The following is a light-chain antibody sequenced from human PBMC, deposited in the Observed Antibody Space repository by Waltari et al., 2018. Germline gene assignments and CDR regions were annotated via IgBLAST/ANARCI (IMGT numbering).Light chain of an antibody. CDR1: GSNIGAGYD. V-gene: IGLV1-40*01. CDR3: QSYDTSLSVV. J-gene: IGLJ2*01. Sequence: QSVLTQPPSVSGAPGQRVTISCTGSGSNIGAGYDTHWYQQLPGKAPRLLIYGGNTRPLGVPDRFCGSQSGTAASLAITGLQAEDEGDYYCQSYDTSLSVVFGGGTKLTVL. CDR2: GGN.